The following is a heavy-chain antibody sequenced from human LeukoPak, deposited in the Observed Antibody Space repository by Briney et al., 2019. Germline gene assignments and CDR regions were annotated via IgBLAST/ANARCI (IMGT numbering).Heavy chain of an antibody. Sequence: SETLSLTCAVSGGSISSSNWWSWVRQPPGKGLEWIGEIYHSGSTNYNPSLKSRVTISVDKSKNQFSLKLSSVTAADTAVYYCARDRGGIAAAGNFDYWGQGTLVTVSS. CDR1: GGSISSSNW. CDR2: IYHSGST. CDR3: ARDRGGIAAAGNFDY. D-gene: IGHD6-13*01. J-gene: IGHJ4*02. V-gene: IGHV4-4*02.